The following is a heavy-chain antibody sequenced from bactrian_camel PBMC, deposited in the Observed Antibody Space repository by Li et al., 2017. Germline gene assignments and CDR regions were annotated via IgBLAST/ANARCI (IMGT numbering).Heavy chain of an antibody. CDR2: IMRDGGRT. V-gene: IGHV3S40*01. J-gene: IGHJ4*01. Sequence: DVQLVESGGGLVQPGGSLRLSCAASGFSFSSYDMSWIRQAPGKGLEWVSTIMRDGGRTYYAEHVQGRFTISRDDAKNTLYLQMNSLAAEDTAVYYCATESVYGLGTAKTGTQVTVS. CDR1: GFSFSSYD. D-gene: IGHD5*01.